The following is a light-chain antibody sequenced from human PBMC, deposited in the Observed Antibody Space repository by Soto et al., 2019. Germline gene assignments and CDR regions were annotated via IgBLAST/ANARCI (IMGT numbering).Light chain of an antibody. CDR2: GNK. J-gene: IGLJ2*01. CDR1: SSNIGAGSD. V-gene: IGLV1-40*01. Sequence: VLTQPPSVSGAPGQIVTISCTGSSSNIGAGSDVHWYQQSPGRVPKLLVYGNKHRPSGVPDRFSASKSGTSASLAITGLQADDEADYYCQSYDNNLRGVLFGGGTKLTVL. CDR3: QSYDNNLRGVL.